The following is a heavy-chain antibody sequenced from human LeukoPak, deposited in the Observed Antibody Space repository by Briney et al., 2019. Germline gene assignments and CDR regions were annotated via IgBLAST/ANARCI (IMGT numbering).Heavy chain of an antibody. Sequence: PSETLSLTCTVSGGSISSYYWSWIRQPPGKGLEWIGYIYYSGSTNYNPSLKSRVTISVDTSKNQFSLKLSSVTAADTAVYYCARGRGVRGVIRDYWGQGTLVTVSS. CDR3: ARGRGVRGVIRDY. J-gene: IGHJ4*02. CDR1: GGSISSYY. D-gene: IGHD3-10*01. CDR2: IYYSGST. V-gene: IGHV4-59*12.